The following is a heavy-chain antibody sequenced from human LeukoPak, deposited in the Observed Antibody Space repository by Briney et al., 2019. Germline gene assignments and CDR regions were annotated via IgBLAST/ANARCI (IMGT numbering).Heavy chain of an antibody. CDR1: GGSFSGYY. CDR3: ARVYDFWSGYDY. J-gene: IGHJ4*02. V-gene: IGHV4-34*01. CDR2: INHSGST. D-gene: IGHD3-3*01. Sequence: SETLSLTCAVYGGSFSGYYWSWFRQPPGKGLEWIGEINHSGSTNYNPSLKSRVTISVDTSKNQFSLKLSSVTAADTAVYYCARVYDFWSGYDYWGQGTLVTVSS.